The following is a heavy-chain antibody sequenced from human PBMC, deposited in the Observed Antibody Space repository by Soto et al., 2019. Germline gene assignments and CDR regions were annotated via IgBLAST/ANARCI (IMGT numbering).Heavy chain of an antibody. V-gene: IGHV4-31*03. Sequence: QVQLHESGPGLVKPSQTLSLTCTVSGDSISSSGYYWSWIRQHPGKGLEWIGYIYYSGRTYYNPFLKSRVSVSVDTSKSQFSLELSSVTAADTAVYYCARFRDGYNYFDFWGQGTLVTVSS. D-gene: IGHD5-12*01. CDR3: ARFRDGYNYFDF. CDR2: IYYSGRT. J-gene: IGHJ4*02. CDR1: GDSISSSGYY.